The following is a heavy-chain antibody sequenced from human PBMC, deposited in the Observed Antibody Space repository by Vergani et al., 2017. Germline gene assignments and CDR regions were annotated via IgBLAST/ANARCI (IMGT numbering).Heavy chain of an antibody. D-gene: IGHD1-26*01. CDR1: GFTFSSYA. CDR2: ISWDGGST. V-gene: IGHV3-43D*03. Sequence: EVQLLESGGGLVQPGGSLRLSCAASGFTFSSYAMSWVRQAPGKGLEWVSLISWDGGSTYYADSVKCRFTISRDNSKNSLYLQMNSLRAEDTALYYCAKGGGSYEFDYWGQGTLVTVSS. J-gene: IGHJ4*02. CDR3: AKGGGSYEFDY.